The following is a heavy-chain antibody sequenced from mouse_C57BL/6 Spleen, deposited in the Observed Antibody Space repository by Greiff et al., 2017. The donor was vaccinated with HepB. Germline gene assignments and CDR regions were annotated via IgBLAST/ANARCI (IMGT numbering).Heavy chain of an antibody. Sequence: EVKLVESGGGLVKPGGSLKLSCAASGFTFSSYAMSWVRQTPEKRLEWVATISDGGSYTYYPDNVKGRFTISRDNAKNNLYLQMSHLKSEDTAMYYCARDGPKSMDYWGQGPSVTVSS. J-gene: IGHJ4*01. CDR1: GFTFSSYA. CDR3: ARDGPKSMDY. V-gene: IGHV5-4*01. CDR2: ISDGGSYT.